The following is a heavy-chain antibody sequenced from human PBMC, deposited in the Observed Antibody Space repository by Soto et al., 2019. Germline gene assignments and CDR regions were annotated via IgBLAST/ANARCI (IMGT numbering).Heavy chain of an antibody. Sequence: SETLSLTCTVPGGSVSGVDYFWSWIRQSPGKGLEWIGYIYYTGITHLNPSLKSRLTMAVDTSKNEFSLKLTSVGAADTAVYFCAREERKGIISWFDPWGQGTPVTVSS. D-gene: IGHD2-21*01. CDR2: IYYTGIT. CDR1: GGSVSGVDYF. CDR3: AREERKGIISWFDP. V-gene: IGHV4-30-4*01. J-gene: IGHJ5*02.